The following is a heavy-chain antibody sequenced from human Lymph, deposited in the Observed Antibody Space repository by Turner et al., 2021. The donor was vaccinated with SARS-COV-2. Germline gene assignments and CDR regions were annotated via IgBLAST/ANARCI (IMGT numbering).Heavy chain of an antibody. V-gene: IGHV4-59*08. CDR3: ARHGFSGWYGGGMDV. D-gene: IGHD6-19*01. CDR2: IHYSGST. Sequence: QVQLQESGPGLVKPSETLSLTCTVSGGSISSYYRSWIRQPPGKGLEWIGYIHYSGSTNYNPSLKSRVTISVDTSKNQFSLKLNSVTAADTAVYYCARHGFSGWYGGGMDVWGQGTTVTVSS. J-gene: IGHJ6*02. CDR1: GGSISSYY.